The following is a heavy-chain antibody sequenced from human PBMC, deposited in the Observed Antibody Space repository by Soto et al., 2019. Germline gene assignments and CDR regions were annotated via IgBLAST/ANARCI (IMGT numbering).Heavy chain of an antibody. J-gene: IGHJ5*02. CDR2: INAGNGNT. CDR3: AREGWNYGDYLWFDP. D-gene: IGHD4-17*01. CDR1: GYTFTSYA. Sequence: QVKLVQSGAEVKKPGASVKVSCKASGYTFTSYAMHWVRQAPGQRLKWMGWINAGNGNTKYSQKFQGRVTITRDSSASTAYMELSSLRSEDTAVYYCAREGWNYGDYLWFDPWGQGTLVTVSS. V-gene: IGHV1-3*01.